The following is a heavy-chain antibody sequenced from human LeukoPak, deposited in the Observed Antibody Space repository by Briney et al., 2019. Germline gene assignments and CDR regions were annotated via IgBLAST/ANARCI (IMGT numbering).Heavy chain of an antibody. CDR1: GYTLTELS. V-gene: IGHV1-24*01. D-gene: IGHD3-3*01. J-gene: IGHJ4*02. CDR2: FDPEDGET. Sequence: GASVKVSCKVSGYTLTELSMHWVRQAPGKGLEWMGGFDPEDGETIYAQKFQGRVAMTEDTSTDTAYMELSSLRSEDTAGYYCATARYDFWSGYSPPHYFDYWGQGTLVTVSS. CDR3: ATARYDFWSGYSPPHYFDY.